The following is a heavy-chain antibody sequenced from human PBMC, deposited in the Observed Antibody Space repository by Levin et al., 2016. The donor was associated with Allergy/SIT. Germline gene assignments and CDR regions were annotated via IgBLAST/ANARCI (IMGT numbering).Heavy chain of an antibody. J-gene: IGHJ6*02. CDR3: ARAPAGIYYYYGMDV. V-gene: IGHV4-34*01. CDR2: INHSGST. Sequence: WIRQPPGKGLEWIGEINHSGSTNYNPSLKSRVTISVDTSKNQFSLKLSSVTAADTAVYYCARAPAGIYYYYGMDVWGQGTTVTVSS. D-gene: IGHD3-10*01.